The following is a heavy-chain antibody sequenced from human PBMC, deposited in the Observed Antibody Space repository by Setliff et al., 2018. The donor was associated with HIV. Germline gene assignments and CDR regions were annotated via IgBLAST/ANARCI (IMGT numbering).Heavy chain of an antibody. J-gene: IGHJ3*01. D-gene: IGHD3-16*01. CDR2: IDPNSGDT. CDR3: AKQGYADSLYAFDV. Sequence: ASVKVSCKASGYTFTGYYLHWVRQAPGQGLEWMGWIDPNSGDTNYEQKFQGRVSITRDTSMSTVYMTLTGLTSDDTAVYYCAKQGYADSLYAFDVWGQGTMVTVSS. CDR1: GYTFTGYY. V-gene: IGHV1-2*02.